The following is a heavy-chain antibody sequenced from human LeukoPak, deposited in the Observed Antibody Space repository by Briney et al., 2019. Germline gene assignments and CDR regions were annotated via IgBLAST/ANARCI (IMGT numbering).Heavy chain of an antibody. CDR1: GFTVITND. CDR2: LYSDGNT. Sequence: GSLRLSCAASGFTVITNDMTWVRQAPGKGLEWVSVLYSDGNTKYADSVQGRFTISRDNSKNTLYLEMNSLSPDDTAVYYCARGVEPLAAKTLAYWGQGTLVTVSS. V-gene: IGHV3-53*01. J-gene: IGHJ4*02. CDR3: ARGVEPLAAKTLAY. D-gene: IGHD1-14*01.